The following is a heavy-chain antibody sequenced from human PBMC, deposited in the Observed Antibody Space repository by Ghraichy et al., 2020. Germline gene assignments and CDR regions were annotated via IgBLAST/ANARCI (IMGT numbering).Heavy chain of an antibody. D-gene: IGHD7-27*01. J-gene: IGHJ6*02. Sequence: GGSLRLSCAASGFTVSSNYMSWVRQAPGKGLEWVSVIYSGGSTYYADSVKGRFTISRDNSKNTLYLQMNSLRAEDTAVYYCARDPTGDRDYYYYGMDVWGQGTTVTVSS. CDR3: ARDPTGDRDYYYYGMDV. V-gene: IGHV3-66*01. CDR1: GFTVSSNY. CDR2: IYSGGST.